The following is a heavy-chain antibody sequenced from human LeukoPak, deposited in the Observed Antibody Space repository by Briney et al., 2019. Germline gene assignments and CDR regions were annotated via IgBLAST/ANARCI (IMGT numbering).Heavy chain of an antibody. CDR1: GFTFNNYA. CDR2: IGASGDNT. V-gene: IGHV3-23*01. CDR3: AKAAASDTVTTLGVDY. J-gene: IGHJ4*02. D-gene: IGHD4-17*01. Sequence: GGSLRLSCAVSGFTFNNYAMSWVRQAPGKGLEWVSAIGASGDNTYYADSVKGRFTIYRDNSKNMLNLHMNSLRAEDTAIYHCAKAAASDTVTTLGVDYWGQGTLVTVSS.